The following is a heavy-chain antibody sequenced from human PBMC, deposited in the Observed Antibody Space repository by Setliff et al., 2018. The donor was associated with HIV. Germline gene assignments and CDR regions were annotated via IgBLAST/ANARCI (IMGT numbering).Heavy chain of an antibody. CDR2: INQHGSEK. Sequence: VSCEPSGFTFSNFWMSWVRQAPGKGLEWVASINQHGSEKNYVDSVKGRFTISRDNAKNSLYLQINSLRAEDTAVYYCARDGSHYDSGGYYYYYGMDVWGQGTTVTVSS. J-gene: IGHJ6*02. CDR1: GFTFSNFW. V-gene: IGHV3-7*01. D-gene: IGHD3-22*01. CDR3: ARDGSHYDSGGYYYYYGMDV.